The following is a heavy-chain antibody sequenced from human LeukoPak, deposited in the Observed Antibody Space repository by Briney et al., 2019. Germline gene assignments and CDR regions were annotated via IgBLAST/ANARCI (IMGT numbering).Heavy chain of an antibody. D-gene: IGHD5-24*01. CDR2: ISYDGSKK. V-gene: IGHV3-30*18. Sequence: GGALRILCAAFGINLSWFGIHLVRQGPGQGPGWVAVISYDGSKKDYADSVKGRFTISRDNSKNTLFLQMNSLSAEDAAVYYCAKGGRDGYNSLDYWGQGTLVIVSS. J-gene: IGHJ4*02. CDR3: AKGGRDGYNSLDY. CDR1: INLSWFG.